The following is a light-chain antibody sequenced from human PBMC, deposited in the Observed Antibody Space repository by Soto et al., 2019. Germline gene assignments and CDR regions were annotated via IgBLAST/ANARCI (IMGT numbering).Light chain of an antibody. J-gene: IGLJ1*01. Sequence: QSLLTQPHSVSGSPGQSVTISCTGTSSDVGGYNYVSWYQQHPGKAPKLMIYDVSKRPSGVPDRFSGSKSGNTASLTISGLQAEYGGEYYCNSRNVSNREGFRTGTK. CDR2: DVS. CDR1: SSDVGGYNY. CDR3: NSRNVSNREG. V-gene: IGLV2-11*01.